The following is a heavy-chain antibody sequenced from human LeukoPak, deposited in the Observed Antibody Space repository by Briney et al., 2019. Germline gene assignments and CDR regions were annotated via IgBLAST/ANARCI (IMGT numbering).Heavy chain of an antibody. CDR1: GFTFSSYW. CDR3: VRGTMNAIDQLDY. CDR2: IRYDGSSA. V-gene: IGHV3-74*01. Sequence: GGSLRLSCVVSGFTFSSYWMHWVRQAPGEGLVWASRIRYDGSSAAYADSVKGLLTNSRDNAKNTLYLQMNSLSAEDTAVYYCVRGTMNAIDQLDYWGQGTLVTVSS. D-gene: IGHD1-1*01. J-gene: IGHJ4*02.